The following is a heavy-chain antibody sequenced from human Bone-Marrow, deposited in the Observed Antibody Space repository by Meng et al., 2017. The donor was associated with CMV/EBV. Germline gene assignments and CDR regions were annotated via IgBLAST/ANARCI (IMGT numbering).Heavy chain of an antibody. CDR3: ARAGIRFLEWLLSAMDV. D-gene: IGHD3-3*01. J-gene: IGHJ6*02. Sequence: ASVKGSCKASGYTFTSYYMHWVRQAPGQGLEWMGIINPSGGSTSYAQKFQGRVTMTRDTSTSTVYMELSSLRSEDTAVYYCARAGIRFLEWLLSAMDVWGQGTTVTVSS. CDR1: GYTFTSYY. CDR2: INPSGGST. V-gene: IGHV1-46*01.